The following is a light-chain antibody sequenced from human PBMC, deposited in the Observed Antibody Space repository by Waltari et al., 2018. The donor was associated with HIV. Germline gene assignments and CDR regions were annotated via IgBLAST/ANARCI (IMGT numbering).Light chain of an antibody. CDR3: CSYAGSQIFV. J-gene: IGLJ2*01. CDR1: PSNGATYDY. Sequence: PGQSVSISCTGTPSNGATYDYLPWYQLHPGNAPKLMIYDVTKRPPGVPDRFSGSKSGNTASLTISGRQAEDEADYYCCSYAGSQIFVFGGGTTLTVL. CDR2: DVT. V-gene: IGLV2-11*01.